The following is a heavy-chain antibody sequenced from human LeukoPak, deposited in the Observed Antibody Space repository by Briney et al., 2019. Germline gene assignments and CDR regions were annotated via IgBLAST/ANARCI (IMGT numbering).Heavy chain of an antibody. CDR1: GGTFSSYT. Sequence: GASVKVSCKASGGTFSSYTISWVRQAPGQGLEWMGGIIPLFGTPDYAQKFQGRVTITADKSTSTAYMELSSLRSEDTAVYYCARAPCGGDCYSSYYYYYYMDVWGKGTTVTVSS. CDR3: ARAPCGGDCYSSYYYYYYMDV. J-gene: IGHJ6*03. D-gene: IGHD2-21*02. CDR2: IIPLFGTP. V-gene: IGHV1-69*06.